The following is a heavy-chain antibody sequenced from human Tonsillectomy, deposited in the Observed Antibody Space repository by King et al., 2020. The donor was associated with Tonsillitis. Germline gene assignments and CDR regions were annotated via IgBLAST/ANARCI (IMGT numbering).Heavy chain of an antibody. CDR2: IYYSGTT. D-gene: IGHD3-22*01. CDR1: SGSMSDYY. CDR3: ARAPAPLSYDSSGYSGPSCYFDL. Sequence: VQLQESGPGLVKPSETLSLTCTVSSGSMSDYYWSWIRQPPGKGLEWIGYIYYSGTTRYNASLKSRVTMSVDTSKNQFSLKLSSVTAADTAVYYCARAPAPLSYDSSGYSGPSCYFDLWGRGTLVTVSS. J-gene: IGHJ2*01. V-gene: IGHV4-59*01.